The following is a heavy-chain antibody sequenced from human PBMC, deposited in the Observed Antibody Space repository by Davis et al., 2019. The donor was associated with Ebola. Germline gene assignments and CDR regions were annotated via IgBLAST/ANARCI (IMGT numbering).Heavy chain of an antibody. CDR3: ARDAIALNF. V-gene: IGHV4-39*02. CDR2: VFYTGLA. D-gene: IGHD2-2*02. Sequence: SETLSLTCAVSGDSVSSYSYYWAWIRQSPGKGLEWIGSVFYTGLAHYNSSLQSRLTLPVDTSANQFSLTLTSVTAADTAVYFCARDAIALNFWGQGILVTVSS. J-gene: IGHJ4*02. CDR1: GDSVSSYSYY.